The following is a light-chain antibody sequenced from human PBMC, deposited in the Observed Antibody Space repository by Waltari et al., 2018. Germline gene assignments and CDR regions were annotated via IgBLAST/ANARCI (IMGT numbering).Light chain of an antibody. V-gene: IGKV1-5*03. CDR3: QQYSTYSRT. CDR1: QSISNW. Sequence: DVQMTQSPSTLSASVGDRVTITCRASQSISNWLAWYQQKPGKAPKVLIYKASNLESGVPSRSSGSGSGTEFTLNISSLQPDDCATYYCQQYSTYSRTFGQGTKVEIK. J-gene: IGKJ1*01. CDR2: KAS.